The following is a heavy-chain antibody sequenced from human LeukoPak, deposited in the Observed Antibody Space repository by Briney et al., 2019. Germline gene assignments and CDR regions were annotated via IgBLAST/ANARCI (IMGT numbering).Heavy chain of an antibody. J-gene: IGHJ4*02. V-gene: IGHV3-30*02. CDR1: GFTLNNYG. CDR3: AKSYCSSSSCFDFDY. D-gene: IGHD2-2*01. Sequence: PGGSLRLSWAASGFTLNNYGMHWVRQAPGKGLEWVPFIRYDGSNEYYADSVKGRFTISRDDSKNTLYLQLNSLRAEDTAVYYCAKSYCSSSSCFDFDYWGQGTLVTVSS. CDR2: IRYDGSNE.